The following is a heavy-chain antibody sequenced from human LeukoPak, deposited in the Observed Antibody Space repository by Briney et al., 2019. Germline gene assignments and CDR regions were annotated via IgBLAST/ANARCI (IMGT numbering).Heavy chain of an antibody. D-gene: IGHD3-9*01. V-gene: IGHV4-4*07. CDR1: GGSISSYY. Sequence: SETLSLTCTVSGGSISSYYWSWIRQPAGKGLEWIGRIYTSGSTNYNPSLKSRVTMSVDTSKNQFSLKLSSVTAADTAVYYCARDGNYDILTGYPEHYFDYWGQGTLVTVSS. CDR3: ARDGNYDILTGYPEHYFDY. J-gene: IGHJ4*02. CDR2: IYTSGST.